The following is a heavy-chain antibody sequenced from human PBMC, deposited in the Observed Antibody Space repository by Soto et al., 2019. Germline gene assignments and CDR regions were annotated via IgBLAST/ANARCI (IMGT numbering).Heavy chain of an antibody. D-gene: IGHD3-9*01. CDR1: DDSINSDKYY. Sequence: SETLSLTCSVFDDSINSDKYYWGWIRQPPGKGLEWIGSIYYRGNAYYNPSLQTRVTISLDKSKSQFSLKLNSVTTADSAVYFCARLEGLATISYYFDFWGPGALVTVSS. V-gene: IGHV4-39*01. CDR3: ARLEGLATISYYFDF. CDR2: IYYRGNA. J-gene: IGHJ4*02.